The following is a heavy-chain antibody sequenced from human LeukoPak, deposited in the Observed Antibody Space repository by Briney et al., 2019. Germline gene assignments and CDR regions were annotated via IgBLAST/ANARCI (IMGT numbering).Heavy chain of an antibody. CDR1: GFTFDDHG. J-gene: IGHJ5*02. D-gene: IGHD2-15*01. CDR2: INWNGGST. V-gene: IGHV3-20*01. Sequence: GGSLRLSCAASGFTFDDHGMSWVRQAPGKGLEWVSGINWNGGSTGYADSVKGRFTISRDNAKNSLYLQMNSLRAEDTALYHCARSLGYCSGGSCLNWFDPWGQGTLVTVSS. CDR3: ARSLGYCSGGSCLNWFDP.